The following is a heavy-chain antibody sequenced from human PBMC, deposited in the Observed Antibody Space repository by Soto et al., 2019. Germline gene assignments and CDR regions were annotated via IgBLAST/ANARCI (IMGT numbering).Heavy chain of an antibody. CDR3: ARVDQRDIAAAGTYFRH. Sequence: SETLSLTCAVYGRSFSGYYWSWIRQPPGKGLEGIWEINHSGSTNYNPSLKSRVTISVDTSTNPFSLRLSTVTAADTAVYYCARVDQRDIAAAGTYFRHWGQGTLVTVSS. V-gene: IGHV4-34*01. J-gene: IGHJ1*01. CDR2: INHSGST. D-gene: IGHD6-13*01. CDR1: GRSFSGYY.